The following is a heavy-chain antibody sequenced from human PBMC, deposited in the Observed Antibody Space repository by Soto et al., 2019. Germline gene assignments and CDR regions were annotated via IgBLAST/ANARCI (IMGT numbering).Heavy chain of an antibody. J-gene: IGHJ6*02. CDR3: ARGRGFGELLDYYYYYYGMDV. Sequence: ASVKVSCKASGYTFTGYYMHWVRQAPGQGLEWMGWINPNSGGTNYAQKFQGRVTMTRDTSISTAYMELSRLRSDDTAVYYCARGRGFGELLDYYYYYYGMDVWGQGXTVTVYS. D-gene: IGHD3-10*01. CDR2: INPNSGGT. CDR1: GYTFTGYY. V-gene: IGHV1-2*02.